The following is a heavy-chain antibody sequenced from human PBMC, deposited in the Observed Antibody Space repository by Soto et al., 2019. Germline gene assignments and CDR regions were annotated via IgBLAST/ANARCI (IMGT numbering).Heavy chain of an antibody. CDR2: LNPDETRT. Sequence: PGGSLRLSCAASGFTFSAYWMHWVRQAPGKGLLWVSRLNPDETRTDYAHSVKGRFIISRDIAKNTLYLQMNSLRAEDTAVYYCARGGSGSYGDYFGMDIWGQGTTVTVSS. CDR3: ARGGSGSYGDYFGMDI. J-gene: IGHJ6*02. CDR1: GFTFSAYW. V-gene: IGHV3-74*01. D-gene: IGHD1-26*01.